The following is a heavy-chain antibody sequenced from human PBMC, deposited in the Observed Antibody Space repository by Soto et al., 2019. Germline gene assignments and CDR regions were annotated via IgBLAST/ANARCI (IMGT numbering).Heavy chain of an antibody. J-gene: IGHJ3*02. Sequence: SETLSLTCTVSGGSVTSYYWSWIRQPPGKGMEWIGYLYYSGSTSYNPSLKSRVTMSVDTSKNQFSLSLGSVTAADTAMYYCASEGAGRAPINIWGPGTMVTVSS. CDR3: ASEGAGRAPINI. CDR2: LYYSGST. V-gene: IGHV4-59*02. CDR1: GGSVTSYY. D-gene: IGHD2-21*01.